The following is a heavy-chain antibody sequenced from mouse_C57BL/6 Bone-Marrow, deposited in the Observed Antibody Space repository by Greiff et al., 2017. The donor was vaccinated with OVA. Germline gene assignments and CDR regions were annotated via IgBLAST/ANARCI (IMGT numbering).Heavy chain of an antibody. V-gene: IGHV1-26*01. CDR1: GYTFTDYY. CDR3: ERFTTVVAEVYFDV. CDR2: INPNNGGT. D-gene: IGHD1-1*01. J-gene: IGHJ1*03. Sequence: EVQLQQSGPELVKPGASVKISCKASGYTFTDYYMNWVKQSHGKSLEWIGDINPNNGGTSYNQKFKGKATLTVDKSSSTAYMQLSSLTSEDSAVYYCERFTTVVAEVYFDVWGTGTTVTVSS.